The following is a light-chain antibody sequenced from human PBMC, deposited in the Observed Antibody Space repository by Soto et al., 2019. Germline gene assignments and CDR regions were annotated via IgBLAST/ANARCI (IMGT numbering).Light chain of an antibody. CDR2: AAS. J-gene: IGKJ2*01. V-gene: IGKV3-15*01. CDR3: QQYNKWPRYT. Sequence: EIMMTQSPATLSVSPGERATLSCRASQSVSTNVAWYQQKPGQAPRLLIHAASTRATGIPARLTGSGSGTDFSLTISSLQSEDFAFYYCQQYNKWPRYTFGQGTKLDIK. CDR1: QSVSTN.